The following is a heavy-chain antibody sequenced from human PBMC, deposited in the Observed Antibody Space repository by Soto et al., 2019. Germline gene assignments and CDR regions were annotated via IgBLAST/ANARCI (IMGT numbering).Heavy chain of an antibody. J-gene: IGHJ6*02. CDR3: ASSSGSYPIRPHYYYYYGMDV. Sequence: GGSLRLSCAASGFTFSSYAMHWVRQAPGKGLEWVAVISYDGSNKYYADSVKGRFTISRDNSKNTLYLQMNSLRAEDTAVYYCASSSGSYPIRPHYYYYYGMDVWGQGTTVTVSS. V-gene: IGHV3-30-3*01. D-gene: IGHD1-26*01. CDR1: GFTFSSYA. CDR2: ISYDGSNK.